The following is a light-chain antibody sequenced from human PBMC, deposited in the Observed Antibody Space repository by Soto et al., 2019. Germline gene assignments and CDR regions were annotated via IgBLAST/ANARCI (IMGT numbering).Light chain of an antibody. CDR2: GAS. Sequence: IVFTQSPGTLSLYTGERATHSCRASQSVSSSYLAWYQQKPGQAPRLLIYGASSRATGIPDRFSGSGSGTDFTLTISRLEPEDFATYYCQQSYSTPPTFGQGTKVDI. V-gene: IGKV3-20*01. CDR3: QQSYSTPPT. J-gene: IGKJ1*01. CDR1: QSVSSSY.